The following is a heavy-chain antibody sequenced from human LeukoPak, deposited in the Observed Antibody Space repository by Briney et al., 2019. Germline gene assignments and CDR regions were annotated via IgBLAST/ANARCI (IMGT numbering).Heavy chain of an antibody. D-gene: IGHD1-1*01. J-gene: IGHJ4*02. CDR2: ISPGGRTT. Sequence: PGGSLRLSCAVSGFAFGSEAMSWVRQPPARGLEWVASISPGGRTTYYADYVKGRFTISRDNSNNTLYVQMNSLRAEDTAVYYCAKVRSGSANWALRIFDDWGQGTLVTVSS. CDR1: GFAFGSEA. CDR3: AKVRSGSANWALRIFDD. V-gene: IGHV3-23*01.